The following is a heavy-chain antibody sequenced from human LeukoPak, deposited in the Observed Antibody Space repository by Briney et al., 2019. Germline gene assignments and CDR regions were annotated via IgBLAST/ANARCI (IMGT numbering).Heavy chain of an antibody. CDR1: GFTFSSYS. D-gene: IGHD5-12*01. CDR3: ARDTSGPDY. Sequence: GGSLRLPCAASGFTFSSYSMNWVRQAPGKGLEWLSYISYTGTTISYADSVKGRFAISRDNAKDSLYLQMNSLRAEDTAVYYCARDTSGPDYWGQGTLVTVSS. J-gene: IGHJ4*02. CDR2: ISYTGTTI. V-gene: IGHV3-48*04.